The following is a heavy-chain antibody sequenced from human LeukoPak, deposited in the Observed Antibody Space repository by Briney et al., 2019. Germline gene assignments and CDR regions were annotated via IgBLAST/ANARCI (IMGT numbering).Heavy chain of an antibody. CDR1: GGSISSYY. CDR2: IYYSGST. D-gene: IGHD5-18*01. V-gene: IGHV4-59*01. Sequence: SETLSLTCTVSGGSISSYYWSWIRQPPGKGPEWIGYIYYSGSTNYNPSLKSRVTISVDTSKNQLSLKLSSVTAADTAVYYCARSGTAMVGIDYWGQGTLVTVSS. CDR3: ARSGTAMVGIDY. J-gene: IGHJ4*02.